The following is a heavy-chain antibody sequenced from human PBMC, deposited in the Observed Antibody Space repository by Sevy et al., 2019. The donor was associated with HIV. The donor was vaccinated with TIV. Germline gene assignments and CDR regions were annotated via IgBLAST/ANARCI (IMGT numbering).Heavy chain of an antibody. V-gene: IGHV3-21*01. Sequence: GGSLRLSCAASGFTFSSYSMNWVRQAPGKGLEWVSSISSSSSYIYYADSVKGRFTISRDNAKNSLYLQMNSLRAEDTAVYYCARDSGYGTPTRHFDYWGQGTLVTVSS. CDR2: ISSSSSYI. D-gene: IGHD5-12*01. CDR1: GFTFSSYS. CDR3: ARDSGYGTPTRHFDY. J-gene: IGHJ4*02.